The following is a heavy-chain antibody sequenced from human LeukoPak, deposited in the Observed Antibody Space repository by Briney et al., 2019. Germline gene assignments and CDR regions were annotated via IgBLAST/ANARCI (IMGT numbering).Heavy chain of an antibody. Sequence: GESLQISCKGSGYSFTKSWIGWGRQVPGKGLEWLGIIYPDDSRTKYSPSFQVQVTMSVDKSISTAYLQWSSLKASDTAMYYCARPSYGASDYWGQGTLVTVSS. CDR3: ARPSYGASDY. J-gene: IGHJ4*02. V-gene: IGHV5-51*01. CDR1: GYSFTKSW. CDR2: IYPDDSRT. D-gene: IGHD4-17*01.